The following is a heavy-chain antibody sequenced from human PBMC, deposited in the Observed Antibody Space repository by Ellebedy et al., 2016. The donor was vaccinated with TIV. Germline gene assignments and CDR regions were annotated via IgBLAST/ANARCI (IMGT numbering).Heavy chain of an antibody. D-gene: IGHD2-21*02. J-gene: IGHJ3*02. V-gene: IGHV3-23*01. Sequence: GGSLRLSXAASGFIFSSYSMNWVRQAPGKGLEWVSAISGSGGSTYYADSVKGRFTISRDNSKNTLYLQMNSLRAEDTAVYYCAKDQHIVVVTAILDAFDIWGQGTMVTVSS. CDR3: AKDQHIVVVTAILDAFDI. CDR2: ISGSGGST. CDR1: GFIFSSYS.